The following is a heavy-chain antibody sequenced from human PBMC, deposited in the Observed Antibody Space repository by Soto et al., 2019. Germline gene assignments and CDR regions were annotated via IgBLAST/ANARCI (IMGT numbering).Heavy chain of an antibody. V-gene: IGHV1-69*13. D-gene: IGHD3-22*01. CDR1: GGTFSSYA. CDR2: IIPIFGTA. Sequence: SVKVSCKASGGTFSSYAISWVRQAPGQGLEWMGGIIPIFGTANYAQKFQGRATITADESTSTAYMELSSLRSEDTAVYYCARGDYYYDSSGYYGYWGQGTLVTVSS. J-gene: IGHJ4*02. CDR3: ARGDYYYDSSGYYGY.